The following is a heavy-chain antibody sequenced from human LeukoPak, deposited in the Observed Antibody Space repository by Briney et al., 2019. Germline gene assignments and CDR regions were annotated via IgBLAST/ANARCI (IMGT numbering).Heavy chain of an antibody. CDR2: ISAYNGNT. CDR1: GYTFTSYG. D-gene: IGHD3-22*01. V-gene: IGHV1-18*01. Sequence: ASVKVSCKASGYTFTSYGISWVRQAPGQGLEWMGWISAYNGNTNYAQKLQGRATMTTDTSTSTAYMELRSLRSDDTAVYYCARITARITMIVVVPSHAFDIWGQGTMVTVSS. CDR3: ARITARITMIVVVPSHAFDI. J-gene: IGHJ3*02.